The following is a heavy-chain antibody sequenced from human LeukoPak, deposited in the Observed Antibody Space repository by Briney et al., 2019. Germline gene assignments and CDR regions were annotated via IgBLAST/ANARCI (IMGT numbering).Heavy chain of an antibody. CDR3: AKAYSSGWSPRYQGFDP. CDR2: ISGSGGST. Sequence: GGSLRPSCAASGFTFSSYAMSWVRQAPGKGLEWVSAISGSGGSTYYADSAKGRFTISRDNSKNTLYLQMNSLRAEDTAVYYCAKAYSSGWSPRYQGFDPWGQGTLVTVSS. J-gene: IGHJ5*02. V-gene: IGHV3-23*01. D-gene: IGHD6-19*01. CDR1: GFTFSSYA.